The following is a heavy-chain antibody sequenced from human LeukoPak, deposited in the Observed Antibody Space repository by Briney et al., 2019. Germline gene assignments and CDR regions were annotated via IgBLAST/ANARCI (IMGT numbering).Heavy chain of an antibody. CDR3: ARITGNFGTYRYDY. V-gene: IGHV3-7*03. CDR2: IRQDGGEK. CDR1: GFTFSKAW. J-gene: IGHJ4*02. D-gene: IGHD3-3*02. Sequence: PGGSLRLSCAASGFTFSKAWMSWVRQAPGKGLEWVGNIRQDGGEKSYGDSLRGRFTISRDNAKNALFLQMEGLRAEDTAVYYCARITGNFGTYRYDYWGRGSLVTVSS.